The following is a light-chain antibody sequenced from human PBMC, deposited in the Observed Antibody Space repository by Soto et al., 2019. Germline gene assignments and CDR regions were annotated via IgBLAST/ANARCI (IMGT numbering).Light chain of an antibody. V-gene: IGKV1-27*01. Sequence: DIQMTQSPSSLSASVGDRVTITCRASQGISNYLAWYQQKPGKVPKLLIYAASTLQSGVPSRFSGSGSGTDFTLTISSLQPEDVATYYCQKYNSAPQYTFCQGTKLEIK. J-gene: IGKJ2*01. CDR1: QGISNY. CDR2: AAS. CDR3: QKYNSAPQYT.